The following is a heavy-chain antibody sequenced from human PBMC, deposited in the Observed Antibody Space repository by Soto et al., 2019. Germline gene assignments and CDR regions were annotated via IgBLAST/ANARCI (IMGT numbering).Heavy chain of an antibody. D-gene: IGHD2-2*01. CDR1: GGSFSGYY. Sequence: PSETLSLTCAVYGGSFSGYYWSWIRQPPGKGLEWIGEINHSGSTNYNPSLKSRVTISVDTSKNQFSLKLSSVTAADTAVYYCARDEVVPAATGYFQHWGQGTLVTVSS. CDR3: ARDEVVPAATGYFQH. J-gene: IGHJ1*01. CDR2: INHSGST. V-gene: IGHV4-34*01.